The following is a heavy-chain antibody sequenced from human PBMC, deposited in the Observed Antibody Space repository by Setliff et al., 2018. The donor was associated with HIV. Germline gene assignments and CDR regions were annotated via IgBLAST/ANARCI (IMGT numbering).Heavy chain of an antibody. CDR3: ARVSGLSGELLYFDY. CDR1: GYTFTSYA. Sequence: ASVKVSCKASGYTFTSYALHWVRQAPGQRLEWMGWINAGNGHTKYSQKFQGRVSITRDTSASTAYMELSSLRSEDTAVYYCARVSGLSGELLYFDYWGLGTLVTV. CDR2: INAGNGHT. V-gene: IGHV1-3*01. J-gene: IGHJ4*02. D-gene: IGHD1-26*01.